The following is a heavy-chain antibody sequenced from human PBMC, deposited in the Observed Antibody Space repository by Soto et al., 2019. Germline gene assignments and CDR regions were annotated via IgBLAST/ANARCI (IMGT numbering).Heavy chain of an antibody. V-gene: IGHV1-18*04. CDR1: GYTFTSYC. Sequence: ASVKVSCKASGYTFTSYCISWVLQAPGQGLEWMGWISAYNGNTNYAQKLQGRVTMTTDTSTSTAYMELRSLRSDDTAVYYCARFTSYGYYYYYGMDVWGQGTTVTVSS. CDR3: ARFTSYGYYYYYGMDV. CDR2: ISAYNGNT. D-gene: IGHD5-18*01. J-gene: IGHJ6*02.